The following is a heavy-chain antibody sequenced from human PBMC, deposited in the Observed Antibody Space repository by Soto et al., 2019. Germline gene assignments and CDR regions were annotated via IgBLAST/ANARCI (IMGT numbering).Heavy chain of an antibody. Sequence: PSETLSLTCAVYGGSFSGYYWSWIRQPPGKGLEWIGEINHSGSTNYNPSLKSRVTISVDTSKNQFSLKLSSVTAADTAVYYCARVRGQLVLDYWGQGTLVTVSS. CDR1: GGSFSGYY. V-gene: IGHV4-34*01. J-gene: IGHJ4*02. CDR3: ARVRGQLVLDY. CDR2: INHSGST. D-gene: IGHD6-6*01.